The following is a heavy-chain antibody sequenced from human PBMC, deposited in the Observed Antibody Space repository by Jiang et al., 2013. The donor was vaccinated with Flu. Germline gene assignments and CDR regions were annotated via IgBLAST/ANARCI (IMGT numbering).Heavy chain of an antibody. CDR2: IYYSGST. CDR1: GGSISSSSYY. V-gene: IGHV4-39*01. CDR3: ARPMSPVVVAAAFDY. Sequence: GSGLVKPSETLSLTCTVSGGSISSSSYYWGWIRQPPGKGLEWIGSIYYSGSTYYNPSLKSRVTISVDTSKNQFSLKLSSVTAADTAVYYCARPMSPVVVAAAFDYWGQGTLVTVSS. D-gene: IGHD2-15*01. J-gene: IGHJ4*02.